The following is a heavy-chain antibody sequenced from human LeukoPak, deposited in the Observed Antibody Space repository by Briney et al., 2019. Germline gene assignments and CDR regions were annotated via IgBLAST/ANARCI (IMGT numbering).Heavy chain of an antibody. Sequence: GGSLRLSCAASGFTFSDEYMSWIRQAPGKGLEWISCVSNSGSTIYYADSVKGRFTISRDNVKNSLYLQMNSLRVEDTAVYYCARDGAYSASNIWGQGTMVAVSS. CDR3: ARDGAYSASNI. CDR2: VSNSGSTI. V-gene: IGHV3-11*01. CDR1: GFTFSDEY. D-gene: IGHD6-13*01. J-gene: IGHJ3*02.